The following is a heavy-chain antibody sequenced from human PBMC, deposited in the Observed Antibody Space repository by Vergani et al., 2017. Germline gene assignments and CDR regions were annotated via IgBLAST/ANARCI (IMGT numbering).Heavy chain of an antibody. CDR2: IYSGGRT. CDR1: GFTVSSNY. Sequence: EVQLVESGGGLVQPGGSLRLSCAASGFTVSSNYMSWVRQAPGKGLEWVSVIYSGGRTYYADSVKGRFTISRDNSKNTLCLQKNSLRAEDTAVYYCAKDVRVFGVVIPAGFDPWGQGTLVTVSS. D-gene: IGHD3-3*01. CDR3: AKDVRVFGVVIPAGFDP. V-gene: IGHV3-66*01. J-gene: IGHJ5*02.